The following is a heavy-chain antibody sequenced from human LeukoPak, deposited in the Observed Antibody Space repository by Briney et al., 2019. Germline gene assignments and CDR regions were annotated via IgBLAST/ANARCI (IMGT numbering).Heavy chain of an antibody. Sequence: GGSLRLSCAASGFTFSSYGMHWLRQAPGKGLEGVAVIWYDGSSKYYADSVKGRFTISRDNSKNTLYLQMNSLRAEDTAVYYCARLNRWHFDYWGQGTLVNVSS. V-gene: IGHV3-33*01. CDR2: IWYDGSSK. J-gene: IGHJ4*02. CDR3: ARLNRWHFDY. D-gene: IGHD1-14*01. CDR1: GFTFSSYG.